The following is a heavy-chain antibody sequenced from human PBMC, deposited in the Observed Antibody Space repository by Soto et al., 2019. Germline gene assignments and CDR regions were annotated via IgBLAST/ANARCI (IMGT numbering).Heavy chain of an antibody. V-gene: IGHV1-2*04. CDR1: GYTFTGYY. CDR2: TNPNSGGT. CDR3: AREARNYDFWSGRYWYFDL. D-gene: IGHD3-3*01. Sequence: ASVKVSCKASGYTFTGYYMHWVRQAPGQGLEWMGWTNPNSGGTNYAQKFQGWVTMTRDTSISTAYMELSRLRSDDTAVYYCAREARNYDFWSGRYWYFDLWGRGTLVTVSS. J-gene: IGHJ2*01.